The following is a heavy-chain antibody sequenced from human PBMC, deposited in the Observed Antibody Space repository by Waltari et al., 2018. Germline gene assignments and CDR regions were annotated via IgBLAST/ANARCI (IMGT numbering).Heavy chain of an antibody. V-gene: IGHV3-23*03. CDR3: AKVDSSGWSDAFDI. CDR2: IYSGGRDT. J-gene: IGHJ3*02. CDR1: GFTCSYCA. Sequence: EVQLLESGGGLVQPGGSLRLSCAASGFTCSYCAMSWVRQAPGKGLEWVSVIYSGGRDTYYADSVQGRFIISRDNSKNTVYLQMDSLRAEDTAVYYCAKVDSSGWSDAFDIWGQGTMVTVSS. D-gene: IGHD6-19*01.